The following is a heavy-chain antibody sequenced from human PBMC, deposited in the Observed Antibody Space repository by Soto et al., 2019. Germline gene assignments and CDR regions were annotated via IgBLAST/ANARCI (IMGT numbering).Heavy chain of an antibody. CDR1: GDSISSNY. CDR3: AKTKEGGFDP. D-gene: IGHD3-16*01. Sequence: QVPLQESGPGLVKPSETLSLTCTVSGDSISSNYWSWIRQPPGKGLEWIGYFHYSANTNYNPSLKSRVIISVDTSKNQFFLKLTSVTATDTAVYYCAKTKEGGFDPWGQGILVTVSS. CDR2: FHYSANT. J-gene: IGHJ5*02. V-gene: IGHV4-59*01.